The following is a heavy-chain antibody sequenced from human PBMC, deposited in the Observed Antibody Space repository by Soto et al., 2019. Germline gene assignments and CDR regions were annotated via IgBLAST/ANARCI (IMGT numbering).Heavy chain of an antibody. Sequence: QLHLQESGPGLVKPSETLSLTCSVSGASIDTSAYFWGWIRQPPGKGLEWIANIHYSGSTSYNPSLKRRVTFSVDTSKNQFPLKLSSVTAADTALYYCATITVVHLIDNWGQGILVTVSS. J-gene: IGHJ4*02. V-gene: IGHV4-39*01. D-gene: IGHD4-17*01. CDR1: GASIDTSAYF. CDR3: ATITVVHLIDN. CDR2: IHYSGST.